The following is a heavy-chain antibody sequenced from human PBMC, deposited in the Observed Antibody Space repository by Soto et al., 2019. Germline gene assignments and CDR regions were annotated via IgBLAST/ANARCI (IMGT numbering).Heavy chain of an antibody. Sequence: PGGPLRLSCAASGFSFSNAWLSWVRQAPGKGLEWVGRIKSRADGGTTDYTAPVKGRFAISRDDSKNTLYLQMNSLKTEDTAVYYCTTGSTSTKNYWGQGTLVTVSS. D-gene: IGHD3-10*01. V-gene: IGHV3-15*01. J-gene: IGHJ4*02. CDR1: GFSFSNAW. CDR2: IKSRADGGTT. CDR3: TTGSTSTKNY.